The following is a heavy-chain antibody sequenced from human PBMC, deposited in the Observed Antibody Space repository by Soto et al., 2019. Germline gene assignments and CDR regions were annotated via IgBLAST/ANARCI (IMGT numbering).Heavy chain of an antibody. V-gene: IGHV3-23*01. CDR2: ISGSGGST. D-gene: IGHD6-6*01. CDR3: ANLWGSSSRGGYFDY. Sequence: PGGSLRLSCAASGFTFSSYAMSWVRQAPGKGLEWVSAISGSGGSTYYADSVKGRFTISRDNSKNTLYLQMNSLRAEDTAVYYCANLWGSSSRGGYFDYWGQGALVTVSS. J-gene: IGHJ4*02. CDR1: GFTFSSYA.